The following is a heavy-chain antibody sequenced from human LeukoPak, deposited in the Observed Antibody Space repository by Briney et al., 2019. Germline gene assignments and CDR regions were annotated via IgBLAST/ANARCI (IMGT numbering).Heavy chain of an antibody. J-gene: IGHJ4*02. D-gene: IGHD5-24*01. Sequence: GGSLRLSCTASKFTFSSYNMNGVRQAPGKGLEWVSYISSRGETIYYADSVKRRFTNSRDSATNSLYPQMNSLRAVDTAVYYCARQGWLQLNFLDYWGQGALVTVSS. CDR1: KFTFSSYN. V-gene: IGHV3-48*01. CDR3: ARQGWLQLNFLDY. CDR2: ISSRGETI.